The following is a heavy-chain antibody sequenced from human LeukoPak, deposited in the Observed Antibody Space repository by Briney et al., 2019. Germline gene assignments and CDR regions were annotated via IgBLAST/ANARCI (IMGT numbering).Heavy chain of an antibody. Sequence: SETLSLTCAVYGGFFSGYYWGWIRQPPGKGLEWIGEINHSGYTTYNPSLKSRVTMSIDTSKSQFSLKLSSVTAADTAVYFCARGPNWNDFDYWGQGALVTVSS. J-gene: IGHJ4*02. D-gene: IGHD1-1*01. CDR3: ARGPNWNDFDY. CDR1: GGFFSGYY. V-gene: IGHV4-34*01. CDR2: INHSGYT.